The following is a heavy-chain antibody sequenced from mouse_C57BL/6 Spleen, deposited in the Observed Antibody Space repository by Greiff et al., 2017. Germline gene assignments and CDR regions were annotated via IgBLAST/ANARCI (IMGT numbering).Heavy chain of an antibody. D-gene: IGHD2-4*01. CDR3: TPIYYDYDERYFDV. V-gene: IGHV14-1*01. J-gene: IGHJ1*03. Sequence: VQLQQSGAELVRPGASVKLSCTASGFNIKDYYMHWVKQRPEQCLEWIGRIDPEDGDTEYAPKFQGKATMTADTSSNTAYLQLSSLTSEDTGVYYCTPIYYDYDERYFDVWGTGTTVTVSS. CDR1: GFNIKDYY. CDR2: IDPEDGDT.